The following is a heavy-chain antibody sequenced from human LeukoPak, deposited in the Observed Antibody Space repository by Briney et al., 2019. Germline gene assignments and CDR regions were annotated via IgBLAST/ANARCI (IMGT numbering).Heavy chain of an antibody. CDR2: INHSGST. CDR3: ARHRGGPRHIFSVSSYYFDY. J-gene: IGHJ4*02. V-gene: IGHV4-34*01. Sequence: PSETLSLTCAVYGGSFSGYYWSWIRQPPGKGLEWIGEINHSGSTNYNPSLKSRVTISVDTSKNQFSLKLSSVTAADTAVYYCARHRGGPRHIFSVSSYYFDYWGQGTLVTVSS. CDR1: GGSFSGYY. D-gene: IGHD6-6*01.